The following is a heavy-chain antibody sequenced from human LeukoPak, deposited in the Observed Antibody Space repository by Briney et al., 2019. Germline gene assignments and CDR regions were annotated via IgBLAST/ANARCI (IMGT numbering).Heavy chain of an antibody. CDR2: INPNSGGT. V-gene: IGHV1-2*02. CDR3: ARDLVAVTETDY. Sequence: VSVKVSCKASGYTFTGYYMHWVRQAPGQGLEWMGWINPNSGGTNYAQKFQGRVTMTRDTSISTAYMELSRLRSDDTAVYYCARDLVAVTETDYWGQGTLVTVSS. J-gene: IGHJ4*02. D-gene: IGHD6-19*01. CDR1: GYTFTGYY.